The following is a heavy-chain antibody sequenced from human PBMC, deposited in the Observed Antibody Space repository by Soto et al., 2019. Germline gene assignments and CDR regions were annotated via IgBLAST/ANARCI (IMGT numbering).Heavy chain of an antibody. CDR2: IYYSGST. Sequence: LXESGPGLVKPSETLSLTCTVSGGSISSSSYYWGWIRQPPGKGLEWIGSIYYSGSTYYNPSXXXXXXXXXXXXXXXXXXXXXXXXXXXXXXXXXAXXXXTXXILTGYGXXDPWGQGTLVT. V-gene: IGHV4-39*01. CDR3: AXXXXTXXILTGYGXXDP. CDR1: GGSISSSSYY. J-gene: IGHJ5*02.